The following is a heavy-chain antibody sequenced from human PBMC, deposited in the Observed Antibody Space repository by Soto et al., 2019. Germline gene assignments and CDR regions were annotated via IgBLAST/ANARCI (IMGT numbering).Heavy chain of an antibody. V-gene: IGHV3-23*01. J-gene: IGHJ6*03. CDR2: ISGSGGST. Sequence: GGSLRLSCAASGFTFSSYAMSWVRQAPGKGLEWVSAISGSGGSTYYADSVKGRFTISRDNSKNTLYLQMNSLRAEDTAVYYCATTPPERGQLLLYYMDVWGKGTTVTVSS. CDR1: GFTFSSYA. D-gene: IGHD2-15*01. CDR3: ATTPPERGQLLLYYMDV.